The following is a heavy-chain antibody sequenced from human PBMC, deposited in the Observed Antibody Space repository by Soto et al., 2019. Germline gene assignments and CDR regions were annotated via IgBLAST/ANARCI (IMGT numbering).Heavy chain of an antibody. CDR1: GYTFTGHY. CDR3: AIEPMVRAEHGIDI. V-gene: IGHV1-2*02. J-gene: IGHJ3*02. D-gene: IGHD3-10*01. CDR2: INPNSVGT. Sequence: ASVKVSCKASGYTFTGHYMHWVRQAPGQGLEWMGWINPNSVGTNYAQKFQGRVTMTRDTSISTAYMELSRLRSDDTAVYYCAIEPMVRAEHGIDIWCQGTMVTVSS.